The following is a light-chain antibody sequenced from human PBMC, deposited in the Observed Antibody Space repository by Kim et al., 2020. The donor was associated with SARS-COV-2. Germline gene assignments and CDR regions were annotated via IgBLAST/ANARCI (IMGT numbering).Light chain of an antibody. CDR1: STDVGHYNY. Sequence: GQSVPISCTGTSTDVGHYNYISWYQQLPGKAPKLMIYDVNRRPSGVPDRFSGSKSGNTASLTVSGLQAEDEANYYCRSYAGANNLVFGGGTQLTVL. CDR2: DVN. V-gene: IGLV2-8*01. CDR3: RSYAGANNLV. J-gene: IGLJ2*01.